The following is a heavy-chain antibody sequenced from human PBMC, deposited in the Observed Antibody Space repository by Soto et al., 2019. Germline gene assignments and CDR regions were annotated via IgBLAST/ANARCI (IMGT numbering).Heavy chain of an antibody. Sequence: GESLKISCKGSGYSFTSYWISWVRQMPGKGLEWMGRIDPSDSYTNYSPSFQGHVTISADKSISTAYLQWSSLKASDTAMYYCARLKGSSVRYYYYGMDVWGQGTTVTVSS. CDR2: IDPSDSYT. V-gene: IGHV5-10-1*01. D-gene: IGHD2-15*01. J-gene: IGHJ6*02. CDR1: GYSFTSYW. CDR3: ARLKGSSVRYYYYGMDV.